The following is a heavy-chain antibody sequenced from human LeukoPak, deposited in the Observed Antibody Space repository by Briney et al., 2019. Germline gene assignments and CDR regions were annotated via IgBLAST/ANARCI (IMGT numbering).Heavy chain of an antibody. CDR1: GYTFTSYD. V-gene: IGHV1-8*03. CDR3: ARRSAYGSGIYYVDY. J-gene: IGHJ4*02. D-gene: IGHD3-10*01. CDR2: MNPNSGNT. Sequence: ASVKVSCKASGYTFTSYDINWVRQATGQGLEWIGWMNPNSGNTGYAQKFQGRVTITRNTSITTTYMELSSLRSEDTAVYYCARRSAYGSGIYYVDYWGQGTLVTVSS.